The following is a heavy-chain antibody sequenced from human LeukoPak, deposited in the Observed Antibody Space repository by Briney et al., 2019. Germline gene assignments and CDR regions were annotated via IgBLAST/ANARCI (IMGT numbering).Heavy chain of an antibody. CDR1: GGSFSGYY. CDR3: ATKHSVAVAANPPYFDY. D-gene: IGHD6-19*01. Sequence: SETLSLTCGVYGGSFSGYYWSWIRQPPGRGLEWIGEINQSGRTNYNPSLKSRVTISVDTSKNQFSLKLTSVTAADTGVYYCATKHSVAVAANPPYFDYWGQGALVTVSS. CDR2: INQSGRT. J-gene: IGHJ4*02. V-gene: IGHV4-34*01.